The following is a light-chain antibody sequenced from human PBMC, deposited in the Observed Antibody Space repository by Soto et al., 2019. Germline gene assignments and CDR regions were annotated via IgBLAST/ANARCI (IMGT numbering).Light chain of an antibody. Sequence: DVVMTQSPLSLPVALGQPASISCRSSQSLAYSDGNTNLNWFLQRPGQSPRRLIYKVSNRDSGVPDRFSGSGLGPDFTLKISRVEAEDVGGYYCMQGTHWPPTFGPGNKVEIK. CDR1: QSLAYSDGNTN. CDR2: KVS. J-gene: IGKJ1*01. CDR3: MQGTHWPPT. V-gene: IGKV2-30*01.